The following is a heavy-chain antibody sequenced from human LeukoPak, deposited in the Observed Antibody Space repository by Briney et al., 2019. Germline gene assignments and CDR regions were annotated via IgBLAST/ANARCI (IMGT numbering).Heavy chain of an antibody. CDR2: ISAYNGNT. J-gene: IGHJ6*02. V-gene: IGHV1-18*01. D-gene: IGHD5-12*01. Sequence: GASVKVSCKASGYTFTSYGISWVRQAPGQGLEWMGWISAYNGNTNYAQKFQGRVTITADESTSTAYMELSSLRSEDTAVYYCARGDVDIVATTRTAGYYYGMDVWGQGTTVTVSS. CDR3: ARGDVDIVATTRTAGYYYGMDV. CDR1: GYTFTSYG.